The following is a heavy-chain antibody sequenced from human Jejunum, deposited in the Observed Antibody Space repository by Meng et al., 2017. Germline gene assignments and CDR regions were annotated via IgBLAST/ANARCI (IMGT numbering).Heavy chain of an antibody. J-gene: IGHJ4*02. V-gene: IGHV3-74*03. D-gene: IGHD2-15*01. CDR3: AREGGPYCSHAGFYGYFDY. CDR1: GSTFSDYW. Sequence: GGSLRPSCTASGSTFSDYWVDGVRQVPGKGRVWISRISGAGRSTSYADSVEGRFTISRYNTKNTLYVQMNGLKAGDTGVYFCAREGGPYCSHAGFYGYFDYWGQGTLVTVSS. CDR2: ISGAGRST.